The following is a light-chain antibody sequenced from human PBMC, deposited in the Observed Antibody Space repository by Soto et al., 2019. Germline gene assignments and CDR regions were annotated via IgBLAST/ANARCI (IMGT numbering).Light chain of an antibody. V-gene: IGLV2-11*01. Sequence: QSALTQPRSVSGSPGQSVTISCTGTSSDVGGYNYVSWYQQHPGKAPKLMIYDVSKRPSGVPDRFSGSKSGNTASLTISGLQAEDEAHYYCCSYAGSYSYVFGTGTKLTVL. J-gene: IGLJ1*01. CDR2: DVS. CDR1: SSDVGGYNY. CDR3: CSYAGSYSYV.